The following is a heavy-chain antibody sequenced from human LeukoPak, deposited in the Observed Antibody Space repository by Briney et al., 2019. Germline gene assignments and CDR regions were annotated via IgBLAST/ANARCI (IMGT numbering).Heavy chain of an antibody. Sequence: PSETLSLTCTVSGDSISIYYWSWIRQPPGKGLEWIGYIYYIGNTNYNLSLKSRVTISLGTSKNHFSLKLSSVTAADTAVYYCARDYAFDIWGQGTLVTVSS. CDR2: IYYIGNT. CDR3: ARDYAFDI. CDR1: GDSISIYY. V-gene: IGHV4-59*01. J-gene: IGHJ3*02.